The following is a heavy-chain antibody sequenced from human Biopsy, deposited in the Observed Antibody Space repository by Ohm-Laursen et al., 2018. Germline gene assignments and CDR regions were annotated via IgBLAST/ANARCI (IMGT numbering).Heavy chain of an antibody. CDR1: GFSLSARGMC. V-gene: IGHV2-70*11. CDR3: ARTPILIVSAGLVYRHRRHLQGMDV. D-gene: IGHD6-13*01. J-gene: IGHJ6*02. CDR2: VDWDDYK. Sequence: TQTLTLTFSFSGFSLSARGMCVSWIRQAPGKALEWLARVDWDDYKDYSASLQTKLSISKDTSNDQVVLTVNNVDPADTATYYCARTPILIVSAGLVYRHRRHLQGMDVWVQGIAVTVS.